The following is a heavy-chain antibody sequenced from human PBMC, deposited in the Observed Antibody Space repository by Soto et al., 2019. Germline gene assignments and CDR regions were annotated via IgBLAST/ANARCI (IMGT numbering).Heavy chain of an antibody. D-gene: IGHD6-13*01. CDR1: GASISSGGYF. V-gene: IGHV4-31*03. Sequence: SETLSLTCTVSGASISSGGYFWSWIRQHPGKGLEWIGYIYNSGSTYYNSSLKSRVTLSMDASKNQFSLKLSSVTAADTAVYYCARSSRAAAVPRFDPWGQGIQVTVSS. CDR3: ARSSRAAAVPRFDP. CDR2: IYNSGST. J-gene: IGHJ5*02.